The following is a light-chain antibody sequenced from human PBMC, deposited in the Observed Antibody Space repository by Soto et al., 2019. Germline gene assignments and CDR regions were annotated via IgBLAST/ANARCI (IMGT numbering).Light chain of an antibody. Sequence: QSVLTQPPSVSATPGQKVSISCSGSSSNIGNRHVSWYQHLPGTAPKLLLYANNYRPSGIPDRFSGSKSDTSATLGITGLQTGDEADYYCAAWDSSLNDVAFGGGTKLTV. CDR1: SSNIGNRH. J-gene: IGLJ2*01. CDR2: ANN. CDR3: AAWDSSLNDVA. V-gene: IGLV1-51*02.